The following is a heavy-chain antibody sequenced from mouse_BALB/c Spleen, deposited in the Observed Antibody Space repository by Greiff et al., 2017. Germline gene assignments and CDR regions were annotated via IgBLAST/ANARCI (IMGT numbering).Heavy chain of an antibody. V-gene: IGHV1-31*01. CDR1: GYSFTGYY. D-gene: IGHD2-5*01. Sequence: EVQLQQSGPELVTPGASVKISCKASGYSFTGYYMHWVKQSHVKSLEWIGRINPYNGATSYNQNFKDKASLTVDKSSSTAYMELHSLTSEDSAVYYCAGLSNYEGDYWGQGTSVTVSS. CDR2: INPYNGAT. CDR3: AGLSNYEGDY. J-gene: IGHJ4*01.